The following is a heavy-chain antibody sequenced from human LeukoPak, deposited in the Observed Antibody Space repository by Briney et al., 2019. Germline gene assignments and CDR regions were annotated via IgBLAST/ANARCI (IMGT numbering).Heavy chain of an antibody. CDR2: INSDGSST. V-gene: IGHV3-74*01. D-gene: IGHD3-10*01. CDR1: GFTFSSYW. J-gene: IGHJ4*02. CDR3: ARTRVRGVIFDY. Sequence: GGSLRLSCAASGFTFSSYWMHWVRQAPGKGLVWVSRINSDGSSTSHADSVKGRFTISRDNAKNTLYLQMNSLRAEDTAVYYWARTRVRGVIFDYWGQGTRVTVSP.